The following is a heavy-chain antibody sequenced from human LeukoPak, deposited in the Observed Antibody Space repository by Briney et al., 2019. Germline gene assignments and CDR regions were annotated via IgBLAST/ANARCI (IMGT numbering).Heavy chain of an antibody. Sequence: PGGSLRLSCAASGFTFSRYWMSWVRQAPGKGLEWVASINQDESAKFYVDSVKGRFTISRDNAKNSLFLQMNSLRAEDTAFYYFANPLRDAKIYAFGGNGALVPVPS. J-gene: IGHJ6*04. CDR1: GFTFSRYW. V-gene: IGHV3-7*01. D-gene: IGHD2-2*01. CDR3: ANPLRDAKIYAF. CDR2: INQDESAK.